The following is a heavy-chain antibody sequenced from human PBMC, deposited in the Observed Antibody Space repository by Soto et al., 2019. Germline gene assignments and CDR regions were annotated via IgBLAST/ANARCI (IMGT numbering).Heavy chain of an antibody. V-gene: IGHV4-4*02. J-gene: IGHJ4*02. CDR3: ATSQKGYNWNYFDH. CDR2: IYHSGST. CDR1: GGSISSSYW. Sequence: SETLSLTCAVSGGSISSSYWWNWVRQPPGKGLEWIGKIYHSGSTNYNPSLKNRVTISVDKSNNQFSLRLSSVTAADTAVYYCATSQKGYNWNYFDHWGQGALVTVSS. D-gene: IGHD1-20*01.